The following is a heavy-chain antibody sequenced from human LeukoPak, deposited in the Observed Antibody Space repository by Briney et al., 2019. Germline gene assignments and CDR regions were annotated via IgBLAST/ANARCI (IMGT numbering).Heavy chain of an antibody. D-gene: IGHD3-10*01. V-gene: IGHV4-34*01. J-gene: IGHJ3*02. CDR1: GGSFSAYY. Sequence: SETLSLTCAVYGGSFSAYYWNWIRQSPGKALEWIGEINHSGSTKYNPSLKSQVTISVDTSKNQFSLKLGSVTAADTAVYYCARAKLGGPVAFDIWGQGTMVTVSS. CDR2: INHSGST. CDR3: ARAKLGGPVAFDI.